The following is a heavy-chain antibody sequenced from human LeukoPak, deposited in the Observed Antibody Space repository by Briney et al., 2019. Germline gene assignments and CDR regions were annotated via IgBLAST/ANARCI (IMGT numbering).Heavy chain of an antibody. CDR1: GDHITNYY. Sequence: SETLSLTCAVSGDHITNYYWSWIRQPPGKGLEDIGYMYYTGDTGYNPSLKSRVTISLDTSKNQRSLTLRSVTAADTAVYYCARTARIPDCWGEGVLVTVSA. CDR2: MYYTGDT. CDR3: ARTARIPDC. V-gene: IGHV4-59*08. J-gene: IGHJ4*02. D-gene: IGHD2-21*01.